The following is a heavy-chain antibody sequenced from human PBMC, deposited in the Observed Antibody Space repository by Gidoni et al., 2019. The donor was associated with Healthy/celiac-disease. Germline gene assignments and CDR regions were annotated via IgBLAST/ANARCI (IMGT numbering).Heavy chain of an antibody. Sequence: QVQLVQSGAEVKKPGASVKVPCKASGYTVTSYGISWVRQAPGQGLEWMGWISAYNGTTNYAQTLQGRVTMTTDTSTSTAYMELRILRSDDTAVYYCARDYRITGTTYILGYWGQGTLVTVSS. CDR3: ARDYRITGTTYILGY. D-gene: IGHD1-7*01. V-gene: IGHV1-18*04. CDR2: ISAYNGTT. J-gene: IGHJ4*02. CDR1: GYTVTSYG.